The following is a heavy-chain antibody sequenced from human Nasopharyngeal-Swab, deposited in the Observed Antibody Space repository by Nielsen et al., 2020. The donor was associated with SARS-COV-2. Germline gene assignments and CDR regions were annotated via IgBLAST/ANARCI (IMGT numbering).Heavy chain of an antibody. Sequence: GESLKISCAASGFTFSSYGMHWVRQAPGKGPEWVAFIRYDGSNKYYADSVKGRFTISRDNSKNTLYLQMNSLRAEDTAVYYCEGGPYYFDYWGQGTLVTVSS. D-gene: IGHD3-16*01. J-gene: IGHJ4*02. CDR1: GFTFSSYG. CDR2: IRYDGSNK. V-gene: IGHV3-30*02. CDR3: EGGPYYFDY.